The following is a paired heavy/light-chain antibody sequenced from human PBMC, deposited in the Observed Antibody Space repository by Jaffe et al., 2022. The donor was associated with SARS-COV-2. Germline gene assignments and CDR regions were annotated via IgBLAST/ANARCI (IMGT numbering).Heavy chain of an antibody. CDR1: GGSISSGSYY. Sequence: QVQLQESGPGLVKPSQTLSLTCTVSGGSISSGSYYWSWIRQPAGKGLEWIGRIYTSGSTNYNPSLKSRVTISVDTSKNQFSLKLSSVTAADTAVYYCARGARYYDSSGYYRKGYFDYWGQGTLVTVSS. V-gene: IGHV4-61*02. CDR2: IYTSGST. J-gene: IGHJ4*02. D-gene: IGHD3-22*01. CDR3: ARGARYYDSSGYYRKGYFDY.
Light chain of an antibody. J-gene: IGLJ3*02. CDR3: GADHGSGSNFVWV. V-gene: IGLV9-49*01. Sequence: QPVLTQPPSASASLGASVTLTCTLSSGYSNYKVDWYQQRPGKGPRFVMRVGTGGIVGSKGDGIPDRFSVLGSGLNRYLTIKNIQEEDESDYHCGADHGSGSNFVWVFGGGTKLTVL. CDR2: VGTGGIVG. CDR1: SGYSNYK.